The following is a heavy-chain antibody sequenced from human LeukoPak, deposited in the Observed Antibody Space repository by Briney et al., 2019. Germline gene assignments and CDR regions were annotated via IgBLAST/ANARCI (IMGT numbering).Heavy chain of an antibody. CDR2: IIPIFGTA. J-gene: IGHJ6*02. CDR3: ARDGIVVVPAAPPPGYYYGMDV. V-gene: IGHV1-69*13. D-gene: IGHD2-2*01. CDR1: GGTFSSYA. Sequence: SVKVSCKASGGTFSSYAISWVRQAPGQGLEWMGGIIPIFGTANYAQKFQGRVTINADESTSKAYMELSSLRSEDTVVYYCARDGIVVVPAAPPPGYYYGMDVWGQGTTVTVSS.